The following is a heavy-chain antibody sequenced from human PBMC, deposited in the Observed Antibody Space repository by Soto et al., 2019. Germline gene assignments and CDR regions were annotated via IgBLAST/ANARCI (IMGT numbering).Heavy chain of an antibody. J-gene: IGHJ4*02. CDR3: ARDQGTMVRGVIDY. V-gene: IGHV3-33*01. CDR2: IWYDGSNK. Sequence: ESGGGVVQPGRSLRLSCAASGFTFSSYGMHWVRQAPGKGLEWVAVIWYDGSNKYYADSVKGRFTISRDNSKNTLYLQMNSLRAEDTAVYYCARDQGTMVRGVIDYWGQGTLVTVSS. D-gene: IGHD3-10*01. CDR1: GFTFSSYG.